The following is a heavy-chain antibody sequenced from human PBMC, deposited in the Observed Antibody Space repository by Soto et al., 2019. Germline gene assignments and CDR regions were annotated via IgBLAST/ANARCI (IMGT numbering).Heavy chain of an antibody. CDR1: GFTFSSYS. J-gene: IGHJ3*02. CDR3: ARDPALRLKDAFDI. V-gene: IGHV3-21*01. D-gene: IGHD2-2*01. Sequence: EVQLVESGGGLVKPGGSLRLSCAASGFTFSSYSMNWVRQAPGKGLEWVSSISSSSRYIYYADSVKGRFTISRDNAKNSLYLQMNSLRAEDTAVYYCARDPALRLKDAFDIWGQGTMVTVSS. CDR2: ISSSSRYI.